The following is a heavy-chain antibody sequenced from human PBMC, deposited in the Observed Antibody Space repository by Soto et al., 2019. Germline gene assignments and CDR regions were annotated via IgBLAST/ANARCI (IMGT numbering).Heavy chain of an antibody. CDR1: GGSISSYY. V-gene: IGHV4-4*07. CDR3: AREVTMIVVVPWFDP. D-gene: IGHD3-22*01. Sequence: PSETLSLTCTVSGGSISSYYWSWIRQPAGKGLEWTGRIYTSGSTNYNPSLKSRVTMSVDTSKNQFSLKLSSVTAADTAVYYCAREVTMIVVVPWFDPWGQGTLVTVSS. J-gene: IGHJ5*02. CDR2: IYTSGST.